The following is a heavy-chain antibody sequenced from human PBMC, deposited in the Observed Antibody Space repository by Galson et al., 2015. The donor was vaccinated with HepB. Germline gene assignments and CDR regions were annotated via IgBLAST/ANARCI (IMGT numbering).Heavy chain of an antibody. Sequence: SLRLSCAASDFIFSDYGMHWVRQAPGKGLEWVALIWKDGTNKYYSDSVKGRFTISRDNSKKTLFLQVNSLRAEDTALYYCAREDKNVAVAALDSWGQGTMVTVSS. CDR3: AREDKNVAVAALDS. D-gene: IGHD2-15*01. J-gene: IGHJ4*02. CDR2: IWKDGTNK. V-gene: IGHV3-33*08. CDR1: DFIFSDYG.